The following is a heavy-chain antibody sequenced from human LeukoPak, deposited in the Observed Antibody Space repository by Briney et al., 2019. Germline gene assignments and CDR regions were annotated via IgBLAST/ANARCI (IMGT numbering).Heavy chain of an antibody. J-gene: IGHJ3*02. V-gene: IGHV3-7*03. Sequence: GSLRLSCAASGFTFSSYWMSWVRQAPGKGLEWVANIKQDGSEKYYVDSVKGRFTISRDNAKNSQYLQMNSLRAEDTAVYYCARIKRDGGVSAFDIWGQGTMVTVSS. D-gene: IGHD2-8*02. CDR1: GFTFSSYW. CDR3: ARIKRDGGVSAFDI. CDR2: IKQDGSEK.